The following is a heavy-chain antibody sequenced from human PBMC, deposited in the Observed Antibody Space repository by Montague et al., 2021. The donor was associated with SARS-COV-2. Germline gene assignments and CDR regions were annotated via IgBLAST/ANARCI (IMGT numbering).Heavy chain of an antibody. CDR3: ARLRVEMATMIGNYYYGIDV. V-gene: IGHV2-70*01. J-gene: IGHJ6*02. D-gene: IGHD5-24*01. CDR2: IDWDDDK. Sequence: PELVKPTQTLTLTCTFSGFSLSTSGMCVSWIRQPPGKALEWLALIDWDDDKYYSTSLKTRLTISKDTSKNQVVLTMTNMDPVDTATYCARLRVEMATMIGNYYYGIDVWGQGTTVTVSS. CDR1: GFSLSTSGMC.